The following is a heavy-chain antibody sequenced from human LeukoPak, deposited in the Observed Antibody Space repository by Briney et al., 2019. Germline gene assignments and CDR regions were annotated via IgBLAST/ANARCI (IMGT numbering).Heavy chain of an antibody. CDR2: ISYDGSNK. CDR3: ASGGDTDAFDI. Sequence: GGTLRLSCAASGFTFSSYAMHWVRQAPGKGLEGVAVISYDGSNKYYADSVKGRFTISRDNSKNTLYLQMNSLRAEDTAVYYCASGGDTDAFDIWGQGTMVTVSS. V-gene: IGHV3-30-3*01. CDR1: GFTFSSYA. J-gene: IGHJ3*02. D-gene: IGHD2-21*02.